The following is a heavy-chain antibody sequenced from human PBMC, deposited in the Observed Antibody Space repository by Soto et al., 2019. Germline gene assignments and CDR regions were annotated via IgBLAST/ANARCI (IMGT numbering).Heavy chain of an antibody. V-gene: IGHV3-21*01. J-gene: IGHJ2*01. Sequence: EVQLLESGGGLVKPGGSLRLSCAASEFTFSSYSMSWVRQAPGKGLEWVSFISSSSSCIYYADSVKGRFTISRDNSKNSLYLQMNSLRVEDAAVDYCSRDTVAYWDFDLWGRGTLVSVSS. CDR1: EFTFSSYS. CDR2: ISSSSSCI. CDR3: SRDTVAYWDFDL. D-gene: IGHD2-15*01.